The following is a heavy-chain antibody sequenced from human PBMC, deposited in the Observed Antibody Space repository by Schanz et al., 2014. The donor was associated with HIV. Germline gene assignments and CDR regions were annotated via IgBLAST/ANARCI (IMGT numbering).Heavy chain of an antibody. CDR3: ARGVPVVDLLDYHGLDV. J-gene: IGHJ6*02. Sequence: QVQLVQSGAEVKKPGSSVKVSCKASGGAFSSYAISWVRQAPGQGLEWMGGIMPILGTANYAQKLQGRVTITADESTSTAYMELSSLRLEDTAVYYCARGVPVVDLLDYHGLDVWGQGTTVTVSS. CDR2: IMPILGTA. D-gene: IGHD2-2*01. V-gene: IGHV1-69*01. CDR1: GGAFSSYA.